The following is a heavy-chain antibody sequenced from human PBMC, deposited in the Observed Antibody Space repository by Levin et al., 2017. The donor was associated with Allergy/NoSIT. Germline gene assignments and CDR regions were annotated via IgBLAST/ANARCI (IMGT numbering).Heavy chain of an antibody. D-gene: IGHD3-22*01. CDR2: IIPSYGTS. Sequence: SVKVSCKASGDIFSNSVISWVRQAPGQGLEWMGGIIPSYGTSNYTQKFHGRVTFSADDYTRTAYMELSSLTSDDTAMYYCARSQKRYYYDTSGFPCDSWGQGTLVTVSS. CDR3: ARSQKRYYYDTSGFPCDS. V-gene: IGHV1-69*13. CDR1: GDIFSNSV. J-gene: IGHJ4*02.